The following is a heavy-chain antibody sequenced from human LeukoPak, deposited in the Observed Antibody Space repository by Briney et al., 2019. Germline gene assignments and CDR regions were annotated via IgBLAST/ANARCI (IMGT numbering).Heavy chain of an antibody. Sequence: SETLSLTCTVSGVSISSTSYYWGWIRQPPGKGLEWIGSLDYSGGTYYKPSLKSRVTISADTSSNQFSLKLSSVTAADTAVYYCARLRGGYRLYWGQGTLVTVSS. CDR1: GVSISSTSYY. CDR2: LDYSGGT. D-gene: IGHD5-24*01. J-gene: IGHJ4*02. V-gene: IGHV4-39*01. CDR3: ARLRGGYRLY.